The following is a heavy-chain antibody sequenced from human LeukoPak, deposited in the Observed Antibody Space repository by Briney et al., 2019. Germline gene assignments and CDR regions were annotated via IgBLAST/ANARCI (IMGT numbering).Heavy chain of an antibody. CDR2: TGDRAGSS. CDR1: GFTFSTYG. Sequence: GGSLRLSCVASGFTFSTYGMSWVRQAPGKGLEWVSTTGDRAGSSSYSDSVKGRFTISRDNSKNTLYLQMNSLRAEDTAVYYCANNRIVGITPLDYWGQGTLVIVSS. V-gene: IGHV3-23*01. J-gene: IGHJ4*02. CDR3: ANNRIVGITPLDY. D-gene: IGHD1-26*01.